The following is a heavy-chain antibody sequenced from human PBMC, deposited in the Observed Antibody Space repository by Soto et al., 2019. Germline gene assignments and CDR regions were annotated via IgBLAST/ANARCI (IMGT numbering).Heavy chain of an antibody. Sequence: GASVKVSCKASGGTFSSYAISWVRQAPGQGLEWMGGIIPIFGTANYAQKFQGRVTITADESTSTAYMELSSLRSEDTAVYYCARGAPHYDILTGYSNSPYFDYWGQGTLVTVSS. CDR1: GGTFSSYA. J-gene: IGHJ4*02. CDR3: ARGAPHYDILTGYSNSPYFDY. CDR2: IIPIFGTA. D-gene: IGHD3-9*01. V-gene: IGHV1-69*13.